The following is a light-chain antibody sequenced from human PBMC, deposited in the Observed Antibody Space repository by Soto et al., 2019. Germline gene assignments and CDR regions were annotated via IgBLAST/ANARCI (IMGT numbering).Light chain of an antibody. J-gene: IGLJ2*01. CDR1: SSDVGGYNY. CDR3: SSYTSSSPGV. V-gene: IGLV2-14*01. CDR2: EVS. Sequence: QSALTQPASVSGSPGQSITISCTGTSSDVGGYNYVSWYQQQPGKAPKLMIYEVSNRPSGVSNRFSGSKSGNTASLTISGLQAEDEADYYCSSYTSSSPGVFGGGTKVTVL.